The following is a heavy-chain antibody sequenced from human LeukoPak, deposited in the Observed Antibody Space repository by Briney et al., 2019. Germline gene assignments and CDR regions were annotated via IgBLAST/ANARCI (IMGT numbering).Heavy chain of an antibody. V-gene: IGHV4-59*08. CDR2: IYYSGDI. J-gene: IGHJ3*02. CDR3: ARHANGGIGNSFDI. Sequence: SETLSLTCIVSGDSITSYYWSWIRQSPGKGLEWIGNIYYSGDIHYNPSLKSRVTISVDTAKNQFSLKLDSVTAADTAVYHCARHANGGIGNSFDIWGQGTMVTVPS. CDR1: GDSITSYY.